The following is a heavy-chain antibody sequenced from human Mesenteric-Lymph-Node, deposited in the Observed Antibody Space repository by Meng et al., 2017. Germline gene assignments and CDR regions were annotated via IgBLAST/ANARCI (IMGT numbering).Heavy chain of an antibody. CDR3: AKDINNSGWYGRFDY. CDR1: GFTVSSNY. J-gene: IGHJ4*02. V-gene: IGHV3-66*02. Sequence: GEALKISWASSGFTVSSNYMSWGRQAAGKGLEWVSVISSGGSTYYADSVKGRFTISRDNSKNTLYLQMNSLRAEDTAVYYCAKDINNSGWYGRFDYWGQGTLVTVSS. CDR2: ISSGGST. D-gene: IGHD6-19*01.